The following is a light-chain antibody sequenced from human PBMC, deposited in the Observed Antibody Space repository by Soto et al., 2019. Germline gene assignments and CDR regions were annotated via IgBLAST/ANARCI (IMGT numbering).Light chain of an antibody. CDR3: QQYENLPT. J-gene: IGKJ5*01. Sequence: DIQMTQSPSSLSASVGDIVRSTFQASQNINNYLNWYQQKPGRAPKLLIYDASNLEAGVPSRFRGSGSGTDFTFTISRLQPEDIATYYCQQYENLPTFGQGTRLEI. CDR2: DAS. V-gene: IGKV1-33*01. CDR1: QNINNY.